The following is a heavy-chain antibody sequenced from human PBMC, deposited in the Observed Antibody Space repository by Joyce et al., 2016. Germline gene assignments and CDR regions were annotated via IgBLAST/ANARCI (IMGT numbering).Heavy chain of an antibody. D-gene: IGHD6-6*01. V-gene: IGHV5-51*01. CDR2: MFPGDSDT. CDR1: GYTFTSNW. CDR3: ARLSSSSYDS. Sequence: EVQLVQSGAEVKKPGDFLKISGKGSGYTFTSNWIGWVRQMPGNGLGWMVTMFPGDSDTRYSPSFQGQVTISAEKSIDTAYLQWNSLKASDTAIYYCARLSSSSYDSWGQGTLVSVSS. J-gene: IGHJ4*02.